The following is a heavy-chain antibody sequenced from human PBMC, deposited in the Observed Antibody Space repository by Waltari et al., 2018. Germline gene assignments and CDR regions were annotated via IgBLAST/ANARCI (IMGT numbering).Heavy chain of an antibody. CDR1: GYTLTELS. CDR2: VEPEDGET. Sequence: QVQLVQSGAEVKKPGASVKVSCKVSGYTLTELSMHWVRQAPGKGLEWMGGVEPEDGETIYAQKFQGRVTMTEDTSTDTAYMELSSLRSEETAVYYCATVGSSSWYVLINYYYGMDVWGQGTTVTVSS. V-gene: IGHV1-24*01. D-gene: IGHD6-13*01. CDR3: ATVGSSSWYVLINYYYGMDV. J-gene: IGHJ6*02.